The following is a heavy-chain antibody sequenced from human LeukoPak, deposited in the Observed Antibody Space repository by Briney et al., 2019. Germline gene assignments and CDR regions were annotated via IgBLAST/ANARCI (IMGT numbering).Heavy chain of an antibody. V-gene: IGHV4-59*13. CDR2: MYNSGST. D-gene: IGHD6-19*01. CDR1: GDSITNSS. J-gene: IGHJ4*02. CDR3: ARAEKAVTGILDS. Sequence: PSQTLSLTSTVSGDSITNSSWSWIRQSPRKGLGRIGYMYNSGSTIYNPSLKSRVTISTDTAKNQFPLRLNSGTAADTAVYYCARAEKAVTGILDSWGQGTLVTVSS.